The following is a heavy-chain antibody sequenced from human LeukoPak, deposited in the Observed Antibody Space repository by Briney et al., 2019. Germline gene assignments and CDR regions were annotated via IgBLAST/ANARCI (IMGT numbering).Heavy chain of an antibody. J-gene: IGHJ3*02. CDR3: AGDWELWYDGTGKDAFDI. Sequence: PGGSLRLSCAASGFTFSTYVVTWVRQAPGRGLEWVSYISSTSSTIYYADSVRGRFTISRDNAKNSLYLQMNSLRAEDTAVYYCAGDWELWYDGTGKDAFDIWGQGTMVTVSS. V-gene: IGHV3-48*01. CDR1: GFTFSTYV. D-gene: IGHD1-1*01. CDR2: ISSTSSTI.